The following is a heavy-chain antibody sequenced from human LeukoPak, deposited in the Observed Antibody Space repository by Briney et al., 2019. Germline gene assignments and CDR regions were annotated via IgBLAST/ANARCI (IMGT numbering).Heavy chain of an antibody. CDR3: AKSGSYDSSGYLDY. CDR1: GFTFDDYA. V-gene: IGHV3-9*01. CDR2: ISWNSGSI. J-gene: IGHJ4*02. Sequence: GGSLRLSCAASGFTFDDYAMHWVRQAPGKGPEWVSGISWNSGSIGYADSVKGRFTISRDNAKNSLYLQMNSLRAEDTALYYCAKSGSYDSSGYLDYWGQGTLVTVSS. D-gene: IGHD3-22*01.